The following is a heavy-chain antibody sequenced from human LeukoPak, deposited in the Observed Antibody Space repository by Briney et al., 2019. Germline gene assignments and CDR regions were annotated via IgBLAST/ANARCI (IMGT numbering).Heavy chain of an antibody. D-gene: IGHD2-21*02. CDR1: GFTFSSFT. CDR3: TKRSPSGSVTVDEY. CDR2: ISYNSANK. V-gene: IGHV3-23*01. J-gene: IGHJ4*02. Sequence: GGSLRLSCTTSGFTFSSFTMSWVRQAPGKGLEWVSSISYNSANKWHADSVKGRFTICRDNSKNTLYLQMHSLRADDTALYYCTKRSPSGSVTVDEYWGQGALVTVSS.